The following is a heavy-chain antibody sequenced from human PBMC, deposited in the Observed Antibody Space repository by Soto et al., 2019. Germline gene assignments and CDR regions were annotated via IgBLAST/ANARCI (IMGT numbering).Heavy chain of an antibody. J-gene: IGHJ5*02. D-gene: IGHD6-19*01. CDR1: GGTFSKYG. Sequence: QLVQSGAEVKKPGSSVKVSCQAFGGTFSKYGVSWVRQAPGQGLQWMGGITPMLGTSTITQRFHDRVTLTADEFTTVAYMELNSLTSDDTAIYYCATYRPGSSGDNWFDPWGQGTLVTVSP. V-gene: IGHV1-69*01. CDR2: ITPMLGTS. CDR3: ATYRPGSSGDNWFDP.